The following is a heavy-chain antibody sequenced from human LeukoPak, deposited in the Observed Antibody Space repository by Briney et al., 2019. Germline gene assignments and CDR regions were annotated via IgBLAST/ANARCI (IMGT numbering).Heavy chain of an antibody. CDR3: ARRYGDYVGLSETSVWFDP. J-gene: IGHJ5*02. CDR1: GGSFSGYY. V-gene: IGHV4-34*01. Sequence: SETLSLTCAVYGGSFSGYYWSWIRQPPGKGLEWIGEINHSGSTNYNPSLKSRVTISVDTSKNQFSLKLSSVTAADTAVYYCARRYGDYVGLSETSVWFDPWGQGTLVTVSS. CDR2: INHSGST. D-gene: IGHD4-17*01.